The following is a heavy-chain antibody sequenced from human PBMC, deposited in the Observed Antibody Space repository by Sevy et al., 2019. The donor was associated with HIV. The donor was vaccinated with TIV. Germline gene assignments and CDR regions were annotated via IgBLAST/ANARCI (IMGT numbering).Heavy chain of an antibody. CDR1: GFTFDDYA. Sequence: GGSLRLSCAASGFTFDDYAMHWVRQAPGKGLEWVSGITWNSGSIGYACSVKGRFTISRDNAKNSLYLQMTSLRAEDTALYYCVKDLYTEDWFGAARGAFDIWGQGTMVTVSS. J-gene: IGHJ3*02. CDR3: VKDLYTEDWFGAARGAFDI. D-gene: IGHD3-10*01. V-gene: IGHV3-9*01. CDR2: ITWNSGSI.